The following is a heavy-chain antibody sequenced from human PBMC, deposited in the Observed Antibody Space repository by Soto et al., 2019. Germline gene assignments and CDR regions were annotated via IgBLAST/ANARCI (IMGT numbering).Heavy chain of an antibody. J-gene: IGHJ5*02. Sequence: QVQLVQSGAEVKKPGSSVKVSCKASGGTFSSYAISWVRQAPGQGLEWMGGIIPIFGTANYAQKFQGRVTMTADECMRTAYWELGRLRSLNTAVYYCARDRRKYGSGSYSQYNWFDPWGQGTLVTVSS. CDR1: GGTFSSYA. V-gene: IGHV1-69*12. CDR3: ARDRRKYGSGSYSQYNWFDP. CDR2: IIPIFGTA. D-gene: IGHD3-10*01.